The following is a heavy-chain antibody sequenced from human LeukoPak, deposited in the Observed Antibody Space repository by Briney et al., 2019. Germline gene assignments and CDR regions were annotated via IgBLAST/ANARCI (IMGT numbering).Heavy chain of an antibody. V-gene: IGHV4-34*01. J-gene: IGHJ5*02. CDR1: GGSFSGYY. CDR3: ARGRGIAAAGTGWFDP. CDR2: INHSGST. Sequence: SETLSLTCAVYGGSFSGYYWSWIRQSPGKGLEWIGEINHSGSTNYNPSLKSRVTISVDTSKNQFSLKLSSVTAADTAVYYCARGRGIAAAGTGWFDPWGQGTLVTVSS. D-gene: IGHD6-13*01.